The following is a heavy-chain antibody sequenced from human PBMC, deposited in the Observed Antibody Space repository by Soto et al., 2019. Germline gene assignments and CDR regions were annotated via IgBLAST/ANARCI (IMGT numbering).Heavy chain of an antibody. D-gene: IGHD6-19*01. CDR1: GFTFSNYA. CDR3: ARDPLAVERPY. J-gene: IGHJ4*02. V-gene: IGHV3-30-3*01. Sequence: QVQLVESGGGVVQPGRSLRLSCAASGFTFSNYAMHWVRQAPGKGLEWVAVISYDGSNKYYADSVKGRFTISRDNSKNTLYLQMNSLRAEDTAVYYCARDPLAVERPYWGQGTLFTVSS. CDR2: ISYDGSNK.